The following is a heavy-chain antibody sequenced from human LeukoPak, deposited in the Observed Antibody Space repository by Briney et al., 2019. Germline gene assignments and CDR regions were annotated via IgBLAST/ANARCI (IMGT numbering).Heavy chain of an antibody. CDR2: IKQDGSEK. CDR3: ARGGYYYDSSPLDY. V-gene: IGHV3-7*01. Sequence: GGSLRLSCAASGFTFSSYWMSWVRQAPGKGLEWAANIKQDGSEKYYVDSVKGRFTISRDNAKNSLYLQMNSLRAEDTAVYYCARGGYYYDSSPLDYWGQGTLVTVSS. D-gene: IGHD3-22*01. CDR1: GFTFSSYW. J-gene: IGHJ4*02.